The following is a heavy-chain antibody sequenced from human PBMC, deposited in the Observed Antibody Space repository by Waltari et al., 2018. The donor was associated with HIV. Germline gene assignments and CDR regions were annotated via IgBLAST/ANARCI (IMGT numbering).Heavy chain of an antibody. V-gene: IGHV4-39*01. CDR2: IFYSGST. J-gene: IGHJ4*02. Sequence: QVHLQESGPGLVKPSETLSLTCTVSGDSISGRSYYWGWIRQPPGAGLEWIVSIFYSGSTSYNPCLRSRLILTVDTSKNQLTLKLASVTAADTAVYYCGRPLRGGAYDFWGQGILVTVSS. D-gene: IGHD3-16*01. CDR1: GDSISGRSYY. CDR3: GRPLRGGAYDF.